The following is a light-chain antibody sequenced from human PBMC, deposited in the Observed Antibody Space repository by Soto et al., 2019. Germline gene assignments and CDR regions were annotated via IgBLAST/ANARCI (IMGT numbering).Light chain of an antibody. CDR1: RSVSTRF. CDR3: QQYGTSPRT. CDR2: GAS. J-gene: IGKJ1*01. Sequence: DIALTQSPGTLSSSVGERATLYCKASRSVSTRFLAWYQQKAGQAPRLLIYGASTRASGIPDRFSGSGSGTDFTLTISRLEPEDFAMYYCQQYGTSPRTFGQGTKVEVK. V-gene: IGKV3-20*01.